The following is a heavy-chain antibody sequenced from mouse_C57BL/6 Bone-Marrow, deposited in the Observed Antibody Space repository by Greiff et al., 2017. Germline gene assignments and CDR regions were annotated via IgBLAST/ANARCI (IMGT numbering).Heavy chain of an antibody. J-gene: IGHJ4*01. CDR2: IYPRDGST. V-gene: IGHV1-85*01. D-gene: IGHD2-4*01. CDR3: AEVIYYDYDAGLYYYAMDY. Sequence: QVQLQQSGPELVKPGASVKLSCKASGYTFTSYDINWVKQRPGQGLEWIGWIYPRDGSTKYNEKFKGKATLTVDTSSSTAYMELHSLTSEDSAVYFCAEVIYYDYDAGLYYYAMDYWGQGTSVTVSS. CDR1: GYTFTSYD.